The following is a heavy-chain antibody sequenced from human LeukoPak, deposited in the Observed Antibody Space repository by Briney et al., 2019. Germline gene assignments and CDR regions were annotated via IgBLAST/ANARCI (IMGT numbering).Heavy chain of an antibody. D-gene: IGHD3-9*01. Sequence: SETLSLTCTVSGGSVSSDYYWGWIRQPPGKGLEWIGSICSGGNTCYNPSLKSRVTISVDTSKNQFSLKLSSVTAADTAVYYCARARLRYFDWSPHDAFDIWGQGTMVTVSS. J-gene: IGHJ3*02. V-gene: IGHV4-39*07. CDR2: ICSGGNT. CDR1: GGSVSSDYY. CDR3: ARARLRYFDWSPHDAFDI.